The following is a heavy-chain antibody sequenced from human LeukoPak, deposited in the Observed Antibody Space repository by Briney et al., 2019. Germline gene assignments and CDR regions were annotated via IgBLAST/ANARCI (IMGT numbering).Heavy chain of an antibody. J-gene: IGHJ4*02. D-gene: IGHD6-6*01. CDR2: IYYSGST. V-gene: IGHV4-59*01. CDR3: AREGGEEYSSSPGPYFDY. CDR1: GGSISSYY. Sequence: ASETLSLTCTVSGGSISSYYWSWIRQPPGKGLEWIGYIYYSGSTNYNPSLKSRVTISVDTSKNQFSLKLSSVTAADTAVYYCAREGGEEYSSSPGPYFDYWGQGTLVTVSS.